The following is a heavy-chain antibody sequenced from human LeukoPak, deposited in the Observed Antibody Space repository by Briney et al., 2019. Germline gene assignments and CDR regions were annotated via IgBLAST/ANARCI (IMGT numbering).Heavy chain of an antibody. CDR3: ARNYYGSGSPLDY. Sequence: SETLSLTCTVSGGSISSSSYYWGWIRQPPGKGLEWIGSIYYSGSTYYNPSLKSRVTISVDTSKNQFSLKLSSVTAADTAVYYCARNYYGSGSPLDYWGQGTLVTVSS. D-gene: IGHD3-10*01. CDR2: IYYSGST. V-gene: IGHV4-39*01. CDR1: GGSISSSSYY. J-gene: IGHJ4*02.